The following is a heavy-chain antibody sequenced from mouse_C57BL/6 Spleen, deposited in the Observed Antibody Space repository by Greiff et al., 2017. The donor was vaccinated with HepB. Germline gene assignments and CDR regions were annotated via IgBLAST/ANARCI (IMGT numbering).Heavy chain of an antibody. CDR3: ARGKLGGMDY. V-gene: IGHV5-4*01. J-gene: IGHJ2*01. CDR1: GFTFSSYA. Sequence: EVQLVESGGGLVKPGGSLKLSCAASGFTFSSYAMSWVRQTPEKRLEWVATISDGGSYTYYPDNLKGRFTISRDNAKNNLYLQMSHLKYEDAAMYYCARGKLGGMDYWGQGTTLTVSS. D-gene: IGHD3-3*01. CDR2: ISDGGSYT.